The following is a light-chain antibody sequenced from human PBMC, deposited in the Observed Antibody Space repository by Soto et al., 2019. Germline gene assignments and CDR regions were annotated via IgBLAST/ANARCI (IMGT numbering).Light chain of an antibody. CDR1: QSVLYSSNNRNY. J-gene: IGKJ1*01. CDR3: QQYYRSRT. Sequence: DIVMAQSPDSLAVSLGERATINCRSSQSVLYSSNNRNYLAWYQQKPGQPPKLLIYWASTRESGVPDRFTGSGSGTDFTLTISSLQAEDVAVYYCQQYYRSRTFGQGTKVEIK. V-gene: IGKV4-1*01. CDR2: WAS.